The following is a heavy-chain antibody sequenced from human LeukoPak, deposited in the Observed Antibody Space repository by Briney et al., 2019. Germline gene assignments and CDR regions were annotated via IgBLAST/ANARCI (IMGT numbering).Heavy chain of an antibody. Sequence: PGGSLRLSCAASGFTVSSNYMSWVRQAPGKGLEWVSVIYSGGTTYYADSVKGRFTISRDDSMNTLYLQMNTLRAEDTAVYYCASRSINYYDTRSIDYWGQGTLVTVSS. CDR1: GFTVSSNY. CDR2: IYSGGTT. J-gene: IGHJ4*02. V-gene: IGHV3-66*01. D-gene: IGHD3-22*01. CDR3: ASRSINYYDTRSIDY.